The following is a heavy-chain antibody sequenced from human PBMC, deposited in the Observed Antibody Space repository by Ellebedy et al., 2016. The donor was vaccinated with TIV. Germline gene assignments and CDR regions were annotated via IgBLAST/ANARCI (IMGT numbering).Heavy chain of an antibody. CDR3: ARDVRKAYIALGGTLDS. Sequence: GSLRLSCDVSGASISSDNWWTWLRQPPGKGLEWIGDMYHSGKTNYSPSLEGRGTLSVNKSKNQFSLKIRSVTAADTAVYYCARDVRKAYIALGGTLDSWGPGKLVTVTS. CDR2: MYHSGKT. CDR1: GASISSDNW. J-gene: IGHJ5*01. V-gene: IGHV4-4*02. D-gene: IGHD6-13*01.